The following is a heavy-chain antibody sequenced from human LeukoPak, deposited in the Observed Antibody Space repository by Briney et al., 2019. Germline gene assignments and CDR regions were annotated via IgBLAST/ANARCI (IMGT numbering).Heavy chain of an antibody. D-gene: IGHD2-8*01. CDR1: GFTFSDYY. V-gene: IGHV3-11*01. Sequence: GRSLRLSCAASGFTFSDYYMSWIRQAPGKGVEWVSYISHSGRTMYYEDSVKGRFTISRDNAKNSLYLQMNSLRGGDTAVYYCARDSIVRGNIGNDMDVWGKGTTVTVSS. CDR2: ISHSGRTM. CDR3: ARDSIVRGNIGNDMDV. J-gene: IGHJ6*03.